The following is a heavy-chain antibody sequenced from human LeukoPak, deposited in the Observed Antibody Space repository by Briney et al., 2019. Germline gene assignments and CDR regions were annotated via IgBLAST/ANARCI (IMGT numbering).Heavy chain of an antibody. CDR2: ISGSGTT. CDR3: AKDLNWGGR. J-gene: IGHJ4*02. Sequence: GGSLRLSCTASGFTFSTSAMTWVRQAPGKGLEWVSGISGSGTTDYADSVKGRFTISRDNSKNTLYLQINSLRAEDTAVYYCAKDLNWGGRWGQGTLVTVSS. V-gene: IGHV3-23*01. CDR1: GFTFSTSA. D-gene: IGHD7-27*01.